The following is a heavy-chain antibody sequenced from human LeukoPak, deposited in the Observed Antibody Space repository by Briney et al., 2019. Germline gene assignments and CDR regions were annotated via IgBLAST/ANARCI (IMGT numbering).Heavy chain of an antibody. CDR2: IYSGGST. CDR1: GFTVSSNY. Sequence: GGSLRLSCAASGFTVSSNYMSWVRQAPGKGLEWVSVIYSGGSTYYADSVKGRFTISRDNSKNTLYLQMNGLRAEDTAVYYCARDWPHYYYYGMDVWGQGTTVTVSS. V-gene: IGHV3-53*01. CDR3: ARDWPHYYYYGMDV. J-gene: IGHJ6*02.